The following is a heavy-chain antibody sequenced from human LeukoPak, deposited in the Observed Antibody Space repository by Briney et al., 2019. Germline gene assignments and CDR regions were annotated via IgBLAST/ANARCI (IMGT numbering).Heavy chain of an antibody. CDR1: GGSISSYY. V-gene: IGHV4-4*09. CDR2: IYTSGST. D-gene: IGHD5-24*01. Sequence: SETLSLTCTVSGGSISSYYWSWIRQPPGKGLEWIGYIYTSGSTNYNPSLKSRVTMSVDTSKNQFSLKLSSVTAADTAVYYCARHASRDGYNNFDYWGQGTLVTVSS. CDR3: ARHASRDGYNNFDY. J-gene: IGHJ4*02.